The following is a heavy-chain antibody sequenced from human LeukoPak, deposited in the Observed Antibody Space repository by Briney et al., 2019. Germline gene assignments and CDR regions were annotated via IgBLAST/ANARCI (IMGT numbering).Heavy chain of an antibody. Sequence: GGSLRLSCAASGFTFSSYAMSWVRQAPGKGLEWVSVIYSGGSTYYADSVKGRFTISRDNSKNTLYLQMNSLRAEDTAVYYCARGTYYYGSGSSDLSYWGQGTLVTVSS. J-gene: IGHJ4*02. CDR3: ARGTYYYGSGSSDLSY. CDR2: IYSGGST. D-gene: IGHD3-10*01. CDR1: GFTFSSYA. V-gene: IGHV3-53*01.